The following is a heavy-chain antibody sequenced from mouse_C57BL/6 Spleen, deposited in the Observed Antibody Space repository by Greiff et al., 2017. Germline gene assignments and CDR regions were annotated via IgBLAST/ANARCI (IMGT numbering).Heavy chain of an antibody. CDR2: ISSGSSTI. J-gene: IGHJ2*01. Sequence: EVKVVESGGGLVKPGGSLKLSCAASGFTFSDYGMHWVRQAPEKGLEWVAYISSGSSTIYYADTVKGRFTISRDNAKNTLFLQMTSLRSEDTAMYYCAKGTAYYFDYWGQGTTLTVSS. D-gene: IGHD3-3*01. V-gene: IGHV5-17*01. CDR1: GFTFSDYG. CDR3: AKGTAYYFDY.